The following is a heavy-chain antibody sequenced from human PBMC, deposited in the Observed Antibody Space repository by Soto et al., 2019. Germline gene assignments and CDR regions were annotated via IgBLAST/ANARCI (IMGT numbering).Heavy chain of an antibody. Sequence: GGSLKLSCAASGFTFDDYGMSWARQAPGKGLEWVSGVSHDGRNTHYADSVKGRFTISRDSSKDTVSLEMTSLRAEDTAVYYCAKGGRQWLVTSDFNYWGQGALVTVS. CDR3: AKGGRQWLVTSDFNY. CDR2: VSHDGRNT. D-gene: IGHD6-19*01. J-gene: IGHJ4*02. CDR1: GFTFDDYG. V-gene: IGHV3-30*18.